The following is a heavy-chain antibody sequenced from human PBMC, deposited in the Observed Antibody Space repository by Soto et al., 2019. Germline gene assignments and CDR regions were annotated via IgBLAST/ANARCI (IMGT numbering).Heavy chain of an antibody. V-gene: IGHV5-51*01. CDR3: ARQPPRRPYYYDSSGPKPPDAFDI. CDR1: GYSFTSYW. J-gene: IGHJ3*02. D-gene: IGHD3-22*01. Sequence: GESLKISCKGSGYSFTSYWIGWVRQMPGKGLEWMGIIYPGDSDTRYSPSFQGQVTISADKSISTAYLQWSSQKASDTAMYYCARQPPRRPYYYDSSGPKPPDAFDIWGQGTMVTVSS. CDR2: IYPGDSDT.